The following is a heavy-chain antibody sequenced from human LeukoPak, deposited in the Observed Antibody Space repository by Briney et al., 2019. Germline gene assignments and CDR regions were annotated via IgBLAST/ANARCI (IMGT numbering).Heavy chain of an antibody. D-gene: IGHD4-17*01. V-gene: IGHV4-34*01. CDR1: GGSFSGYY. J-gene: IGHJ1*01. Sequence: SETLSLTCAVYGGSFSGYYWSWIRQPPGKGLEWIGEINHSGSTNYNPSLKSRVTISVDTSKNQFSLKLSSVTAADTAVYYCARGDDYGDYPEYFQHWGQGTLVTVSS. CDR2: INHSGST. CDR3: ARGDDYGDYPEYFQH.